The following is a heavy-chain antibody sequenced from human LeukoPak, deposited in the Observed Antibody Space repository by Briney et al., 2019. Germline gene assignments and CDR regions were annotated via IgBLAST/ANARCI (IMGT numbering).Heavy chain of an antibody. CDR3: AKVKSAMVPIFDY. V-gene: IGHV3-23*01. D-gene: IGHD3-10*01. CDR2: ISAISGIS. J-gene: IGHJ4*02. CDR1: GFTFSSYA. Sequence: GGSLGLSCGVSGFTFSSYAVSWVRQAPGKGLEWVSLISAISGISYYADSVKGRFTISRDNANNTLYLQMNSLRAEDTAVYYCAKVKSAMVPIFDYWGQGTQVTVSS.